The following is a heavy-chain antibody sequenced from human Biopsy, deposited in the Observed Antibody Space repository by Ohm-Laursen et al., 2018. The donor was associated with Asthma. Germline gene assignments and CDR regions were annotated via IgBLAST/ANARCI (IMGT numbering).Heavy chain of an antibody. Sequence: SLRLSCAASGFMFRSFGMHWVRQAPGKGLEWVAVISYDGNHKFYEDSVKGRFTISRDNSKNTLYLQMNSLRTEDTAVYNCAKRRGYSGHDNDYWGQGTLVIVSS. CDR1: GFMFRSFG. D-gene: IGHD5-12*01. CDR3: AKRRGYSGHDNDY. CDR2: ISYDGNHK. V-gene: IGHV3-30*18. J-gene: IGHJ4*02.